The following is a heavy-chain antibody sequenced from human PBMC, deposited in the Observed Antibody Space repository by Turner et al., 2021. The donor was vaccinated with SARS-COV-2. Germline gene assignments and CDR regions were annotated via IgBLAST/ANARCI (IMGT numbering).Heavy chain of an antibody. D-gene: IGHD4-4*01. J-gene: IGHJ3*02. CDR1: VYTFTTYD. CDR2: MNPNSGHT. CDR3: AGRDSNGHVGAFDM. V-gene: IGHV1-8*03. Sequence: QVQLVQSGAEVKTPGASVTVSCKASVYTFTTYDINWVRQAAGQGLEWMGWMNPNSGHTAYAQKFQGRVTITRKTSISTVYMELSSLRSDDTAVYYCAGRDSNGHVGAFDMWGQGTMVTVSS.